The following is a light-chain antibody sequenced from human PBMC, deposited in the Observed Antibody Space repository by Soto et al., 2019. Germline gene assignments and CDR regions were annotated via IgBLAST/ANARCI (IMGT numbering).Light chain of an antibody. Sequence: EVVMTQSPATLSVSPGERATLSCRASESVSRNLAWYQQKPGQAPRLLMYGASNRATGIPDRFSGTGSGTDFTLTISRLEPEDFAVYYCQQYGSSPYTFGLGTKLEIK. J-gene: IGKJ2*01. CDR2: GAS. CDR3: QQYGSSPYT. V-gene: IGKV3-20*01. CDR1: ESVSRN.